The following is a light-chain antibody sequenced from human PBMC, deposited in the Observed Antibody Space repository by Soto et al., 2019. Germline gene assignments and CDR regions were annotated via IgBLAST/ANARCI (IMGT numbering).Light chain of an antibody. CDR1: SSDVGVYNY. CDR3: SSYAGSKTYV. CDR2: EVS. J-gene: IGLJ1*01. V-gene: IGLV2-8*01. Sequence: QSVLTQPPSASGSPGQSVTLSCTGTSSDVGVYNYVSWYQQHPGKAPKLMIYEVSKRPSGVPDRFSGSKSGNTASLTVSGLQAEDEADYYCSSYAGSKTYVFGTGTKVTVL.